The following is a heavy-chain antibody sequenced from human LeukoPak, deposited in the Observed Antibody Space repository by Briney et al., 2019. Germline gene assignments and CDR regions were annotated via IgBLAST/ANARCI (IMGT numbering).Heavy chain of an antibody. CDR1: GFTFSSYG. Sequence: TGGSLILSCAASGFTFSSYGMHWVRQAPGKGLEWVAFIRYDGSNKYYADSVKGRFTISRDNSKNTLYLQMNSLRAEDTAVYYCAKPRVTAIPHDAFDIWGQGTMVTVSS. J-gene: IGHJ3*02. CDR3: AKPRVTAIPHDAFDI. V-gene: IGHV3-30*02. CDR2: IRYDGSNK. D-gene: IGHD2-21*02.